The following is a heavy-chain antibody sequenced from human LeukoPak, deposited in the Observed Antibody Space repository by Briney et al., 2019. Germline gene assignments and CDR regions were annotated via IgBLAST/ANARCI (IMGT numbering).Heavy chain of an antibody. Sequence: SETLSLTCSVSGGSIGSYYWSWIRQPPGKGLEWIGRIYTSGSTNYNPSLKSRVIISVDESKDQFSLRLSSVTAADTAVYYCANQGRVPDSFDIWGQGTTVTVSS. J-gene: IGHJ3*02. CDR3: ANQGRVPDSFDI. D-gene: IGHD3-10*01. CDR2: IYTSGST. V-gene: IGHV4-4*07. CDR1: GGSIGSYY.